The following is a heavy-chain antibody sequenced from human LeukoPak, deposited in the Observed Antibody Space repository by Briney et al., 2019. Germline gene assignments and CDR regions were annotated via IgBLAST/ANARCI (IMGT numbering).Heavy chain of an antibody. J-gene: IGHJ6*02. V-gene: IGHV4-61*01. CDR1: GGSVSSGSYY. CDR2: IYYSGST. Sequence: SETLSLTCTVSGGSVSSGSYYWRWIRQPPGKGLEWIGYIYYSGSTNYNPSLKSRVTISVDTSKNQFSLKLSSVTAADTAVYYCARETQLWPQMDVWGQGTTVTVSS. D-gene: IGHD5-18*01. CDR3: ARETQLWPQMDV.